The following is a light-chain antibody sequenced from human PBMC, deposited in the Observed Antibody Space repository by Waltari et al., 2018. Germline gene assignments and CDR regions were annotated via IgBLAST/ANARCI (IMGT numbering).Light chain of an antibody. V-gene: IGLV3-21*02. Sequence: SYVVTQSPSMSVAPGQTARITCERNNIGTKTVHWYQRKPGQAPVLVVYDDSARPSGIPERFSGSNSGNTATLTSSRVEGGDEADYFCHVWDSSSDHPVVFGGGTKLTVL. CDR3: HVWDSSSDHPVV. CDR2: DDS. CDR1: NIGTKT. J-gene: IGLJ2*01.